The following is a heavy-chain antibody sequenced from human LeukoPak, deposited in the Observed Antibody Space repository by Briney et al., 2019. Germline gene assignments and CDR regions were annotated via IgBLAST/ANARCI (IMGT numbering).Heavy chain of an antibody. V-gene: IGHV4-59*01. CDR1: GGSISSYY. D-gene: IGHD3-22*01. Sequence: SETQSLTCTVSGGSISSYYWSWIRQPPGKGLEWIGYIYYSGSTNYNPSLKSRVTISVDTSKNQFSLKLSSVTAADTAVYYCAREPPYYYDSSGYYRAFDIWGQGTMVTVSS. CDR2: IYYSGST. J-gene: IGHJ3*02. CDR3: AREPPYYYDSSGYYRAFDI.